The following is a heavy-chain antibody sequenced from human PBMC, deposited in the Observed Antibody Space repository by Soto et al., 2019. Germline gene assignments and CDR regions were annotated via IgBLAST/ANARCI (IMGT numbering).Heavy chain of an antibody. CDR2: IYSGGST. J-gene: IGHJ5*02. CDR1: GFTVSSNY. V-gene: IGHV3-53*02. D-gene: IGHD2-2*01. CDR3: ARSDCSSTSCPNWFDP. Sequence: EVQLVETGGGLIQPGGSLRLSCAASGFTVSSNYMSWVRQAPGKGLEWVSVIYSGGSTYYADSVKGRFTISRDNSKNTLYLQMNILRAEDTAVYYCARSDCSSTSCPNWFDPWGQGTLVTVSS.